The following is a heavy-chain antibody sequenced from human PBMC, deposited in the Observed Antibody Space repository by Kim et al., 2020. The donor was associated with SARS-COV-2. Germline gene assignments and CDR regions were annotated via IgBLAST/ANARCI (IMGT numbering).Heavy chain of an antibody. J-gene: IGHJ4*02. CDR3: ARRFGAENYYFDY. Sequence: ASVKVSCKASGYTFTSYAMHWVRQAPGQRLEWMGWINAGNGNTKYSQKFQGRVTITRDTSASTAYMELSSLRSEDTAVYYCARRFGAENYYFDYWGQGTLVTVSS. CDR1: GYTFTSYA. CDR2: INAGNGNT. D-gene: IGHD3-10*01. V-gene: IGHV1-3*01.